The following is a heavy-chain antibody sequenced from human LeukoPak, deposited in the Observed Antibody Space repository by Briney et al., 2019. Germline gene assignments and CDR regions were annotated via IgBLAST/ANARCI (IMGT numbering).Heavy chain of an antibody. J-gene: IGHJ6*02. V-gene: IGHV4-59*08. CDR1: GGSISSYY. Sequence: SETLSLTCTVSGGSISSYYWSWIRQPPGKGLEWIGYIYYSGSTNYNPSLESRVTISVDTSKNQFSLKLSSVTAADTAVYYCARQQLYYYYYGMDVWGQGTTVTVSS. CDR2: IYYSGST. CDR3: ARQQLYYYYYGMDV. D-gene: IGHD1-1*01.